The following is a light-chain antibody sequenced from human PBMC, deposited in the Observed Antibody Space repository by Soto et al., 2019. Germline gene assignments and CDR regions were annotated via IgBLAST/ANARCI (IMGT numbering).Light chain of an antibody. CDR1: QDINKN. CDR3: QQYESLPLT. V-gene: IGKV1-33*01. CDR2: DAS. J-gene: IGKJ5*01. Sequence: IQMPQSPSSLSASVGDRVTVTCQASQDINKNLIWYQQKPGKAPKLLIYDASDLETGVPSRFSGSGSGTGFTFTISSLQPEDFATYYCQQYESLPLTFGQGARLEIK.